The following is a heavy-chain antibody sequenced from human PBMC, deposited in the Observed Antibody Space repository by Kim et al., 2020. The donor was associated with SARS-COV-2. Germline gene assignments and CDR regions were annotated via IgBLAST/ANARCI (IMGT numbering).Heavy chain of an antibody. D-gene: IGHD3-10*01. Sequence: SVKVSCKASGGTFSSYTISWVRQAPGQGLEWMGRIIPILGIANYAQKFQGRVTITADKSTSTAYMELSSLRSEDTAVYYCARAEGGFGDAWYFDLWGRGTLVTVSS. CDR3: ARAEGGFGDAWYFDL. CDR1: GGTFSSYT. J-gene: IGHJ2*01. V-gene: IGHV1-69*02. CDR2: IIPILGIA.